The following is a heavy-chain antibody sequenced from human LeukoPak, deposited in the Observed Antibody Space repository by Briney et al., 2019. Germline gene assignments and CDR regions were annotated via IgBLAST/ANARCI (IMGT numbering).Heavy chain of an antibody. CDR2: ISYDGSTK. D-gene: IGHD1-1*01. CDR1: GFTFSYYA. Sequence: GGSLRLSCAASGFTFSYYAMHWVRQAPGKGLEWVAIISYDGSTKYYADSVKGRFTISRDNSKNTLYLQMNSLSAEDTAIYYCSKGQELDDGVLESWGRGTLVTVSS. V-gene: IGHV3-30-3*01. CDR3: SKGQELDDGVLES. J-gene: IGHJ4*02.